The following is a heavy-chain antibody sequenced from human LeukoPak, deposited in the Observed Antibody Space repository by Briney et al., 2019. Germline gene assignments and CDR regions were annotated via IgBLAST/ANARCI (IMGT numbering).Heavy chain of an antibody. V-gene: IGHV3-30*02. CDR2: IQYDGSNK. J-gene: IGHJ4*02. CDR3: AKDRIFGVVIRGGSIDY. D-gene: IGHD3-3*01. Sequence: GGSLRLSCAASGFTFSSYGMHWVRQAPGKGLEWVAFIQYDGSNKYYADSVKGRFTISRDNSKNTLYLQMNSLRAEDTAVYYCAKDRIFGVVIRGGSIDYWGQGTLVTVSS. CDR1: GFTFSSYG.